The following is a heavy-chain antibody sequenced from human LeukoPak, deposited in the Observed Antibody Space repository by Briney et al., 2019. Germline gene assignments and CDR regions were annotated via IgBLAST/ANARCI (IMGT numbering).Heavy chain of an antibody. J-gene: IGHJ5*02. D-gene: IGHD3-3*01. V-gene: IGHV4-61*02. CDR2: IYPSGNT. CDR3: ARGQYDFWSGYDVNWFDP. CDR1: GGSMRTGLYY. Sequence: SEALSLTCAVSGGSMRTGLYYWNWIRQPAGKGLEWIRRIYPSGNTNYNPSLESRVTISVDTAKNQFSLKLISVTAADTALYYCARGQYDFWSGYDVNWFDPWGQGTLVTVSS.